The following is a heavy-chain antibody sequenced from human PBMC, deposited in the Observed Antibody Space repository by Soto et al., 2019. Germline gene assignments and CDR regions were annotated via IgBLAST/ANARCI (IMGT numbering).Heavy chain of an antibody. CDR3: ARNNHFDS. V-gene: IGHV4-59*01. Sequence: LSLTCTVSGASISSYYWSWIRQPPGKGLEWIGYISSSGSNYNPSLKSRVTISLDTSKNEFSLKLTSVTAADTAVYYCARNNHFDSWGQGTLVTVSS. CDR2: ISSSGS. CDR1: GASISSYY. J-gene: IGHJ4*02.